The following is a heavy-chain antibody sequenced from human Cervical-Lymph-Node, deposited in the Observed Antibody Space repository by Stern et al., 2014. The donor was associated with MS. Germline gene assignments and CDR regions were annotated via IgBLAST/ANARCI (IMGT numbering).Heavy chain of an antibody. Sequence: VQLVQSGGGLVQPGESLRLSCAASGFTFSSFWMHWVRQTPGKGLVWVSRINPGGSSTTYADSVKGRFTISRDNAKNTLYLQMNSLRDEDTAVYYCASASPGRYSMDVWGQGTTVTVSS. D-gene: IGHD2-15*01. CDR2: INPGGSST. CDR3: ASASPGRYSMDV. V-gene: IGHV3-74*02. CDR1: GFTFSSFW. J-gene: IGHJ6*02.